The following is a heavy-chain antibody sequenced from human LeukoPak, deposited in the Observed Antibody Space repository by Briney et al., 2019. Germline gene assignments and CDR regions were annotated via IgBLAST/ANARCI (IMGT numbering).Heavy chain of an antibody. V-gene: IGHV3-20*04. J-gene: IGHJ3*01. D-gene: IGHD3-16*01. CDR2: VHWNGDST. Sequence: GGSLRLSCAASGFTFDDYGMTWVRQAPGKGLEWVSGVHWNGDSTNYADSVKGRFTISRDNAKNSLYLQMNSLRAEDTAFYYCARGWPLHTFGTNAFNLWGQGTLVTVSS. CDR3: ARGWPLHTFGTNAFNL. CDR1: GFTFDDYG.